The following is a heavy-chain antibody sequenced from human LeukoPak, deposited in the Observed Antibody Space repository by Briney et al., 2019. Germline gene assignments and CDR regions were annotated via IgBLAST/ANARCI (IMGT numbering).Heavy chain of an antibody. V-gene: IGHV3-66*01. Sequence: GGSLRLSCAASGFTVSSNYMSWVRQAPGKGLEWVSVIHSGGTTYYADSAKGRFTISRDTSRNTVYLQMNSLRAEDTAVYYCARGGALDYWGQGTLVTVSS. D-gene: IGHD3-16*01. CDR2: IHSGGTT. CDR1: GFTVSSNY. CDR3: ARGGALDY. J-gene: IGHJ4*02.